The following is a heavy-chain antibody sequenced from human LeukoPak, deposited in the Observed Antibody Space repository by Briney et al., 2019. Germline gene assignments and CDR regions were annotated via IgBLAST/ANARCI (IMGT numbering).Heavy chain of an antibody. J-gene: IGHJ4*02. CDR3: ASQKGSYSSGWRPYDY. CDR2: MNPNSGNT. CDR1: GYTFTSYD. D-gene: IGHD6-19*01. V-gene: IGHV1-8*01. Sequence: ASVKVSCKASGYTFTSYDINWVRQATGQGLEWMGWMNPNSGNTGYAQKFQGRVTMTRNTSISTAYVELSSLRSEDTAVYYCASQKGSYSSGWRPYDYWGQGTLVTVSS.